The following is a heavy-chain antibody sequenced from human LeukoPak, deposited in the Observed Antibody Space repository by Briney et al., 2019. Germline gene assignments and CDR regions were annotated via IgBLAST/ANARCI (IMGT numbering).Heavy chain of an antibody. V-gene: IGHV3-30*02. D-gene: IGHD1-14*01. CDR2: IRYDGSNK. J-gene: IGHJ6*03. CDR3: AKDAATGHYYYYYYMDV. CDR1: GFTFSSYG. Sequence: GGSLRLSCAASGFTFSSYGMHWVRQAPGKGLEWVAFIRYDGSNKYYADSVKGRFTISRDNSKNTLYLQMNSLRAEDTAVYYCAKDAATGHYYYYYYMDVWSKGTTVTVSS.